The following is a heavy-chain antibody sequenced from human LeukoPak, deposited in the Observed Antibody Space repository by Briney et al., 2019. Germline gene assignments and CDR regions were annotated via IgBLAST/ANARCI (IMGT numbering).Heavy chain of an antibody. CDR2: IYYTGIT. CDR3: ARVSFHYHSGNYGWYFDS. CDR1: GGSVSSGSYY. Sequence: PSETLSLTCTVSGGSVSSGSYYWSLIRQPPGKGLEWIGYIYYTGITKYNPSLKSRVTISVDTSKNQFSLRLTSVTAADTAVYYCARVSFHYHSGNYGWYFDSWGQGTLVTVSS. D-gene: IGHD3-10*01. J-gene: IGHJ4*02. V-gene: IGHV4-61*01.